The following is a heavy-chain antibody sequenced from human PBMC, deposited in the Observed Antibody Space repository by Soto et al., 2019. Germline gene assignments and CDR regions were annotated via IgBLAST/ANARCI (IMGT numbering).Heavy chain of an antibody. V-gene: IGHV1-8*01. Sequence: QVQLVQSGAELKEPGASVKVSCTASEYTFVNHDINWVRQAPGRGLEWMGWMNPNSGNSGFAQKFQDRVTMTRDTSRDTAYMELRNLRSEDTAVYYCARGWGRWPHDKPGDYWGQGTLVTVS. CDR3: ARGWGRWPHDKPGDY. CDR1: EYTFVNHD. J-gene: IGHJ4*02. CDR2: MNPNSGNS. D-gene: IGHD3-16*01.